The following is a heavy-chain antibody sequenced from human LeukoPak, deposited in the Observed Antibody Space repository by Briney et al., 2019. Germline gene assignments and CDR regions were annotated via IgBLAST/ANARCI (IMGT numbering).Heavy chain of an antibody. CDR3: ARTLNYYDSSGRNYYYYYGMDV. CDR1: GYGFTSYW. Sequence: GESLKISCKGSGYGFTSYWIGWVRQMPGKGLEWMGIIYPGDSDTRYSPSFQGQVTISADKSISTAYLQWSSLKASDTAMYYCARTLNYYDSSGRNYYYYYGMDVWGQGTTVTVSS. J-gene: IGHJ6*02. D-gene: IGHD3-22*01. CDR2: IYPGDSDT. V-gene: IGHV5-51*01.